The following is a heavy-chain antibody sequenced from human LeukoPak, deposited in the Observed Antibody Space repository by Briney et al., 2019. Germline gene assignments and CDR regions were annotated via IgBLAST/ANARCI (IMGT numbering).Heavy chain of an antibody. CDR2: IYPGESDT. CDR3: ARSWGHGYSYGFPQDFDY. Sequence: GGSLKISFKGSGCGFTSYWIGWVRRMPGKGVEWMGIIYPGESDTRYSPSFQGQGTISADKSISNTYLQWRNIEASDAAMYYCARSWGHGYSYGFPQDFDYWGQGTLVTVSS. J-gene: IGHJ4*02. V-gene: IGHV5-51*01. CDR1: GCGFTSYW. D-gene: IGHD5-18*01.